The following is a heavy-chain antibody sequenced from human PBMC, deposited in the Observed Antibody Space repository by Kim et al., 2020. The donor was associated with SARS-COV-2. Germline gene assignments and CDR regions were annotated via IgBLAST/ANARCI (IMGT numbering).Heavy chain of an antibody. D-gene: IGHD6-13*01. CDR3: ARRSFAYYFDF. J-gene: IGHJ4*01. V-gene: IGHV4-39*01. Sequence: YSPSLKSRVTIAGDTSKSQLSLKLNSVSAADTAVYYCARRSFAYYFDFWGHGTLVSVSS.